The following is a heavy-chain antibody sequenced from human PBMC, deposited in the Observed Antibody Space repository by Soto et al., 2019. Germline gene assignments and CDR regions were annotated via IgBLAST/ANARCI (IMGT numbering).Heavy chain of an antibody. CDR2: IYYSGST. V-gene: IGHV4-59*08. D-gene: IGHD2-2*01. J-gene: IGHJ4*02. CDR1: GGSISSYY. CDR3: ARHRSSSTSCYFDY. Sequence: GSLSLTCTVSGGSISSYYWSWIRQPPGKGLEWIGYIYYSGSTNYNPSLKSRVTISVDTSKNQFSLKLSSVTAADTAVYYCARHRSSSTSCYFDYWGQGTLVTVSS.